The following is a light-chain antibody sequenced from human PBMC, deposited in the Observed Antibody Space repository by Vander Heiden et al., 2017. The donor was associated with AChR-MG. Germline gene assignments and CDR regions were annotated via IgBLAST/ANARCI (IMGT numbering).Light chain of an antibody. J-gene: IGKJ1*01. CDR2: AAS. V-gene: IGKV1-39*01. CDR1: QSISSY. Sequence: DIQMTQSPSSLSASVGDRVTITCRASQSISSYLNWYQQKPGKAPKLLIYAASRLQSGVPSRFSGSGSGTDFTLTISSLQPEDFATYYCQQSYSTLWTFVQGTKVEIK. CDR3: QQSYSTLWT.